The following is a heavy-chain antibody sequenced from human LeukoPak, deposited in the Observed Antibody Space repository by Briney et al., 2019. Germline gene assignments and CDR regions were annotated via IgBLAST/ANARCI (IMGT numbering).Heavy chain of an antibody. V-gene: IGHV1-18*01. D-gene: IGHD2-2*01. CDR1: GYTFTSYG. J-gene: IGHJ6*03. Sequence: ASVKVSCKASGYTFTSYGISWVRQAPGQGLEWMGWVSAYSGNTNYAQKLQGRVTMTTDTSTSTAYMELRSLRSDDTAVYYCARRYCSSTSCHRGYYYYHMDVWGKGTTVTVSS. CDR3: ARRYCSSTSCHRGYYYYHMDV. CDR2: VSAYSGNT.